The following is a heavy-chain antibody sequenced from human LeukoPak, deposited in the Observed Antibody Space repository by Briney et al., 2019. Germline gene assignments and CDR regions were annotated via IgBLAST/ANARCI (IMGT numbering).Heavy chain of an antibody. CDR2: INPSGGST. CDR1: GYTFTSYY. J-gene: IGHJ4*02. CDR3: ASSRDGYNPAFDY. V-gene: IGHV1-46*01. D-gene: IGHD5-24*01. Sequence: GASVKVSCKASGYTFTSYYMHWVRQAPGQGLEWMGIINPSGGSTSYAQKFQGRVTMTRDTSTSTAYMELSRLRSDDTAVYYCASSRDGYNPAFDYWGQGTLVTVSS.